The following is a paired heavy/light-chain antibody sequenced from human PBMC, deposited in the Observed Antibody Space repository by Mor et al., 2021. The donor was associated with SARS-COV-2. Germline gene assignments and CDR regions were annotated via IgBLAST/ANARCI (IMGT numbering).Heavy chain of an antibody. Sequence: QITLKESGPTLVKPTETLTVTCTVSGLSLSVRGVGVGWIRQSPGKALEWLAIIYWDDDKHYSPSLSSRLAITKDASKDQVVLSLANVDPVDTGTYYCVHRRDRSQTEFDYWGQGTLITV. J-gene: IGHJ4*02. CDR2: IYWDDDK. V-gene: IGHV2-5*02. CDR1: GLSLSVRGVG. CDR3: VHRRDRSQTEFDY.
Light chain of an antibody. Sequence: SYEVTQPPSLSVSPGQTATITCSGDKLGDKYIAWYQQRPGQSPVLVIYQDDKRPSGIPERFSGSTSGNTATLTISGTQSMDEADYHCQAWDTSAWVFGGGTKLTVL. J-gene: IGLJ3*02. V-gene: IGLV3-1*01. CDR3: QAWDTSAWV. CDR2: QDD. CDR1: KLGDKY.